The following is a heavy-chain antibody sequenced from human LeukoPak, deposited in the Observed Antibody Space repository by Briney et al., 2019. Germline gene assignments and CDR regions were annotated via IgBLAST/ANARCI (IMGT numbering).Heavy chain of an antibody. J-gene: IGHJ6*02. D-gene: IGHD2-2*01. CDR2: IYTSGST. V-gene: IGHV4-4*07. CDR1: GGSISSYY. Sequence: SETLSLTCTVSGGSISSYYWSWIRQPAGKGLEWIGRIYTSGSTNYNPSLKSRVTMSVDTSKNQLSLKLSSVTAADTAVCYCARVGEYCSSTSCYGYYYGMDVWGQGTTVTVSS. CDR3: ARVGEYCSSTSCYGYYYGMDV.